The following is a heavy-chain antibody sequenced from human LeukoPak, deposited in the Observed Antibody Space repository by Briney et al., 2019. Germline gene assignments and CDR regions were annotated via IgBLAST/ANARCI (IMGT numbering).Heavy chain of an antibody. CDR2: MSHGGSS. J-gene: IGHJ3*02. D-gene: IGHD3-10*01. CDR3: AKSNGYGLVDI. Sequence: SETLSLTCSVSGSSISRGNYWGWIRQPPGKGLEWLGSMSHGGSSDYNPSLKSRVTILLDTSKNHFSLKLNSVTAADTAVYYCAKSNGYGLVDIWGQGTMVTVSS. V-gene: IGHV4-38-2*02. CDR1: GSSISRGNY.